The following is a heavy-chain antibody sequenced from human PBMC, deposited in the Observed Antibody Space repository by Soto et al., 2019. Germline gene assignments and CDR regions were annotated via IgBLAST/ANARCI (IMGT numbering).Heavy chain of an antibody. CDR3: ARGGSGALTSAAGTTNWFDP. J-gene: IGHJ5*02. Sequence: LLESGGGLVQPGESLKLSCAVSGFTFRNYAMSWVRQAPGKGLEWVAGITGTGSSTSYSDSVRGRFTISRDNDKSILYLQMNSLRSDDTALYFCARGGSGALTSAAGTTNWFDPWGHGTLVIVSP. CDR1: GFTFRNYA. D-gene: IGHD6-13*01. CDR2: ITGTGSST. V-gene: IGHV3-23*01.